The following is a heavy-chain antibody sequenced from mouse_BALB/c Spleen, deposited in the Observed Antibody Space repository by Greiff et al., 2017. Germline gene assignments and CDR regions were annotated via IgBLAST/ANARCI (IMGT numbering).Heavy chain of an antibody. J-gene: IGHJ2*01. V-gene: IGHV14-4*02. CDR1: GFNFNGYE. CDR3: NASSYDYFDY. Sequence: EVKLQQSGAELVRPGASGKLSCTASGFNFNGYEMHWVKQSPEQGLEWIGLIDPDNGATKYAPKFKGKATMTADKSSNTAYLQLSSLTSEDTAVYYCNASSYDYFDYWGQGTTLTVSS. D-gene: IGHD6-1*01. CDR2: IDPDNGAT.